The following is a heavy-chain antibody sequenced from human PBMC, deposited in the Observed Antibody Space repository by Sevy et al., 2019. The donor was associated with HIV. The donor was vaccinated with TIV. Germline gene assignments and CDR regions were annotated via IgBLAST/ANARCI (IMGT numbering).Heavy chain of an antibody. CDR1: GFTFSSYS. J-gene: IGHJ6*02. CDR2: ISSSSSTI. V-gene: IGHV3-48*01. D-gene: IGHD2-2*01. Sequence: GGSLRLSCAASGFTFSSYSMNWVPQAPGKGLEWVSYISSSSSTIYYADSVKGRFTISRDNAKNSLYLQMNSLRAEDTAVYYCARDRPRGIVVVPAAHYGMDVWGQGTTVTVSS. CDR3: ARDRPRGIVVVPAAHYGMDV.